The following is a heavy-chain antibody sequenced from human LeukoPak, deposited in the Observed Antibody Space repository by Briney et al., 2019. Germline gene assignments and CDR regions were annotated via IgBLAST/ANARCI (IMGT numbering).Heavy chain of an antibody. D-gene: IGHD2-15*01. CDR2: IYTSGST. Sequence: SETLSLTCAVYGGSFSGYYWSWIRQPPGKGLEWIGYIYTSGSTNYNPSLKSRVTISVDTSKNQFSLKPSSVTAADTAVYYCAGHELSGGRIDYWGQGTLVTVSS. J-gene: IGHJ4*02. V-gene: IGHV4-4*09. CDR3: AGHELSGGRIDY. CDR1: GGSFSGYY.